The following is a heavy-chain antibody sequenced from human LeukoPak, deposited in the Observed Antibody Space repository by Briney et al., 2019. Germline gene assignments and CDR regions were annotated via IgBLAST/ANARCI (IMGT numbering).Heavy chain of an antibody. J-gene: IGHJ3*02. D-gene: IGHD2-21*01. Sequence: PSETLSLTCAVSGYSISSGYYWGWIRQPPGKGLEWIGSIYHSGSTYYNPSLKSRITISVDTSKNQFSLKLSSVTAADTAVYYCARRHIVANAFDIWGQGTMATVSS. CDR3: ARRHIVANAFDI. V-gene: IGHV4-38-2*01. CDR2: IYHSGST. CDR1: GYSISSGYY.